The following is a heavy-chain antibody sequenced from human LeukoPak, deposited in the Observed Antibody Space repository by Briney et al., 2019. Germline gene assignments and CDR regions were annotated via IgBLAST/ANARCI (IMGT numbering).Heavy chain of an antibody. CDR1: GFTFSSYS. CDR3: AKDRRRSIWFGELLGY. D-gene: IGHD3-10*01. J-gene: IGHJ4*02. Sequence: GGSLRLSCAASGFTFSSYSMNWVRQAPGKGLEWVSSISSSSSYIYYADSVKGRFTISRDNAKNSLYLQMNSLRAEDAAVYYCAKDRRRSIWFGELLGYWGQGTLVTVSS. V-gene: IGHV3-21*01. CDR2: ISSSSSYI.